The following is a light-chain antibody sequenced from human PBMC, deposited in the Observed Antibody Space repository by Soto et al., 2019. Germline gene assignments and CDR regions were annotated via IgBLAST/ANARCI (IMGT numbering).Light chain of an antibody. CDR1: SSDVGRYNY. V-gene: IGLV2-14*01. J-gene: IGLJ2*01. CDR2: DVT. CDR3: ASYTSSDTVI. Sequence: QSVLTQPASVSGSPGQSITISCTGTSSDVGRYNYVSWYQHHPGKAPKLIINDVTSRPSGVSSRFSGSKSGNTASLTISGLQTEDEAEYYCASYTSSDTVIFGGGTQLTVL.